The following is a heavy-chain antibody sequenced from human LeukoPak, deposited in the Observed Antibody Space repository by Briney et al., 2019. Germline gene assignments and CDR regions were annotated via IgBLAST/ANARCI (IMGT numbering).Heavy chain of an antibody. V-gene: IGHV3-21*01. CDR2: ISSSSSYI. Sequence: PGGSLRLSCAASGFTFSSYDMNWVRRAPGKGLEWVPYISSSSSYIYYADSVKGRFTISRDNAKNSLYLQMNSLRAEDTAVYYCARVDAFDLWGQGTMVTVSS. CDR1: GFTFSSYD. J-gene: IGHJ3*01. CDR3: ARVDAFDL.